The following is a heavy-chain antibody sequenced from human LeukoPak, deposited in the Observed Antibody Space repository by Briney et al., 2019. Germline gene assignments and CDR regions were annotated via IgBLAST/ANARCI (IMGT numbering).Heavy chain of an antibody. Sequence: ASVKVSCKASGYTFTGYYMHWVRQAPGQGLEWMGWINPNSGGTNYAQKFQGWVTMTRDTSISTAYMELSRLRSDDTAVYYCARSGGRAKNIGDDDNWFDPWGQGTLVTVSS. CDR2: INPNSGGT. CDR1: GYTFTGYY. J-gene: IGHJ5*02. D-gene: IGHD2-15*01. V-gene: IGHV1-2*04. CDR3: ARSGGRAKNIGDDDNWFDP.